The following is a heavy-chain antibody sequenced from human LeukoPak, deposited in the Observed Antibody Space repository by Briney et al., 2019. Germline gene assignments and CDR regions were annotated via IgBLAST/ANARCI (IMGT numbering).Heavy chain of an antibody. CDR1: GYTFTDYY. CDR3: AREPLAVVEVAVGIDI. V-gene: IGHV1-2*02. Sequence: ASVKVSCKTSGYTFTDYYMHWVRQAPGQGLEWMGLMNPNNGDTTYSQKFQGRVTMTRDKSIRTGYMELTRLRSDDTALYYCAREPLAVVEVAVGIDIWGQGAMVTVSS. J-gene: IGHJ3*02. D-gene: IGHD2-15*01. CDR2: MNPNNGDT.